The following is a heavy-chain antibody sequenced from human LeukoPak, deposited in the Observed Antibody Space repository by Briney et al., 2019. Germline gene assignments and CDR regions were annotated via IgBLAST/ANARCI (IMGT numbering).Heavy chain of an antibody. CDR3: ARDTGRYFDY. D-gene: IGHD3-10*01. V-gene: IGHV4-30-2*01. CDR2: NYHSGST. Sequence: SQTLSLTCTVSGGSISSGGYYWNWIRQPPGKGLEWIGSNYHSGSTYYNPSLKSRVTISVDRSKNQFSLKLSSVTAADTAVYYCARDTGRYFDYWGQGTLVTVSS. J-gene: IGHJ4*02. CDR1: GGSISSGGYY.